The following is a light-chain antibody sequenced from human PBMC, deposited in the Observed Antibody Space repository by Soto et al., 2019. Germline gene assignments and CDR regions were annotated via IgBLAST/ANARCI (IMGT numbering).Light chain of an antibody. Sequence: DIVMTQSPDSLAVSLGERATINCKSSQSVLYSSNNKNYLAWYQQKPGQPPKLLIYWASTRESGVHDRFSGSGSGTDFTLTISSLHADDVAVYYCHQYYSTPPYTFGQGTKLEIK. CDR1: QSVLYSSNNKNY. V-gene: IGKV4-1*01. J-gene: IGKJ2*01. CDR3: HQYYSTPPYT. CDR2: WAS.